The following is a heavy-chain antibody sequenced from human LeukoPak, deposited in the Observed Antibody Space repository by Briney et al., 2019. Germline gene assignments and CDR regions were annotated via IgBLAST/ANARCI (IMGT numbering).Heavy chain of an antibody. CDR2: IRSKTNSYAT. V-gene: IGHV3-73*01. CDR1: GFTFSGSA. J-gene: IGHJ4*02. D-gene: IGHD2-2*01. Sequence: GGSLRLSCAASGFTFSGSAMRWVRQASGKGLEWVGRIRSKTNSYATAYAASVKGRFTLSRDDSKNTAYLQMNSLKTEDTAVYYCTRHSAAAPDYWGQGTLVTVSS. CDR3: TRHSAAAPDY.